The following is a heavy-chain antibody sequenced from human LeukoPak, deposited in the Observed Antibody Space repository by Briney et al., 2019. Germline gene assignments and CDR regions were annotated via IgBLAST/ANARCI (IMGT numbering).Heavy chain of an antibody. J-gene: IGHJ6*02. CDR3: ASDYYGSGTMASGMDV. D-gene: IGHD3-10*01. CDR1: GDTLTELS. Sequence: ASVKVSCKVSGDTLTELSTHWVRQAPGKGLEWMGGFDPEHGEMIYAQKLQGRVTITADKSTSTAYMELSSLRSEDTAVYYCASDYYGSGTMASGMDVWGQGTTVTVSS. CDR2: FDPEHGEM. V-gene: IGHV1-24*01.